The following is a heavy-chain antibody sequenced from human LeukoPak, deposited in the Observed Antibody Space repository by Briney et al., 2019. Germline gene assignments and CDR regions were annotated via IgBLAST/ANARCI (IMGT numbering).Heavy chain of an antibody. Sequence: SQTLSLTCAISGDSVSSYSAGWNWIRQFPSRGLEWLGRTYYRSKWYNEYALSVRSRITISPDTSKNQVSLQLNSVTPDDTAFYYCGRDIGAAIGHWGQGTLVTVSS. J-gene: IGHJ4*02. V-gene: IGHV6-1*01. CDR3: GRDIGAAIGH. CDR2: TYYRSKWYN. CDR1: GDSVSSYSAG. D-gene: IGHD6-13*01.